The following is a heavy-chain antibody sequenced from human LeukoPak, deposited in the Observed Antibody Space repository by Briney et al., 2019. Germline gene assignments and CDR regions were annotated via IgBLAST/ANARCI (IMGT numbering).Heavy chain of an antibody. CDR3: ARDPGYSSFDY. CDR2: IKEDGSVR. CDR1: GFTFGRSW. V-gene: IGHV3-7*01. D-gene: IGHD6-13*01. J-gene: IGHJ4*02. Sequence: GGSLRLSCGVSGFTFGRSWMSWVRQTPAKGLEFVANIKEDGSVRNYVDSVQGRFTISRDNAKNSLYLHMNSLRAEDTAVYHCARDPGYSSFDYWGQGTLVTVSS.